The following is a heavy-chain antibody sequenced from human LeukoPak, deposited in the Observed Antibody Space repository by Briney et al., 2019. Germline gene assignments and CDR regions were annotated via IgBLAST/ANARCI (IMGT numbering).Heavy chain of an antibody. Sequence: SETLSLTCTVSGGPISSYYWSWIRQPPGKGLEWIGYIYSSGSANYNPSLKSRVTISVDTSKNQFSLRLRSVTAADTAVYYCGRYSGSYYVRWGQGTLVTVSS. CDR1: GGPISSYY. CDR2: IYSSGSA. V-gene: IGHV4-59*08. D-gene: IGHD1-26*01. CDR3: GRYSGSYYVR. J-gene: IGHJ4*01.